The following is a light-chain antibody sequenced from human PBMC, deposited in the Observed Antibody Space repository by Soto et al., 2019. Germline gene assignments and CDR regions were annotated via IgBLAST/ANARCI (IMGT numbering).Light chain of an antibody. J-gene: IGLJ1*01. CDR3: SSYTSSSTQV. CDR2: DVS. CDR1: SSDVGGYNY. V-gene: IGLV2-14*01. Sequence: QSVLTQPASVSGSPGQSITISCTGTSSDVGGYNYVSWYQQHPGKAPKLMIYDVSNRPSGVSNRFSGSKSGNTASLTISWLQAEDEADYYCSSYTSSSTQVFGTGTKVTV.